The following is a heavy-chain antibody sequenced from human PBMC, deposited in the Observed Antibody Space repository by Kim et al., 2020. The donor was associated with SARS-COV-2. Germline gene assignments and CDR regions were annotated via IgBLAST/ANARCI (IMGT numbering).Heavy chain of an antibody. Sequence: YNPSHESRVTMSVDRSKTQFSLKLSSVTAADTAVYYCASPDPPYGDYVDYWGQGTLVTVSS. V-gene: IGHV4-4*07. J-gene: IGHJ4*01. CDR3: ASPDPPYGDYVDY. D-gene: IGHD4-17*01.